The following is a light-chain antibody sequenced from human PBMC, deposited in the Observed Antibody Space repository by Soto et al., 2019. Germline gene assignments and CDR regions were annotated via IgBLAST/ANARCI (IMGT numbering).Light chain of an antibody. Sequence: DIQMTQSPSSVSASVGDRVTITCRASQGIGIYLAWYQQKPGKAPKLLTYAASTLQSGVPSRFRGSGSGTDFTLTISSLQPEDFATYFCQQANSLPYTFGQGTKVDIK. V-gene: IGKV1-12*01. CDR1: QGIGIY. CDR3: QQANSLPYT. CDR2: AAS. J-gene: IGKJ2*01.